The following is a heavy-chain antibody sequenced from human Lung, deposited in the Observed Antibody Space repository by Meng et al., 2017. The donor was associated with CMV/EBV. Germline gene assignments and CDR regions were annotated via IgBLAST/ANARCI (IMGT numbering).Heavy chain of an antibody. J-gene: IGHJ4*02. D-gene: IGHD3-10*01. CDR2: ISYDGSIK. CDR1: FRFNIHA. Sequence: FRFNIHAMPCVRPAPGKWLDLVSVISYDGSIKYYADSLKGRFTISRDNSKNTLYLQMNTLGAGDTAVYYCATAAQLLWFGEGKNYFDHWGQGTLVTVSS. V-gene: IGHV3-30*04. CDR3: ATAAQLLWFGEGKNYFDH.